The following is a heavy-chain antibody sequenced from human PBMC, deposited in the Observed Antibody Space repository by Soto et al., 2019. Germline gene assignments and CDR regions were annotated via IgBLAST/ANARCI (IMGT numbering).Heavy chain of an antibody. D-gene: IGHD2-2*03. J-gene: IGHJ5*02. Sequence: LRLSCNCSGFRFSEHAMTWVRQAPGKGLEWVGFIRNTPYGGTTDYAASVRGRFTISRDDSASIAYLQMNSLKTEDSGLYYCSRGSFGYYGPWGPGTLVTVSS. CDR1: GFRFSEHA. V-gene: IGHV3-49*04. CDR3: SRGSFGYYGP. CDR2: IRNTPYGGTT.